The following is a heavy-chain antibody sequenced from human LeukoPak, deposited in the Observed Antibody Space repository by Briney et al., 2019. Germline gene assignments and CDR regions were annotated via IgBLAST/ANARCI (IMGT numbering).Heavy chain of an antibody. CDR3: ARHAPSYYDVLTGYVQYYFDY. Sequence: SETLSLTCTVSGYSISSGYYWGWIRQPPGKGLEWIGSIYHSGSTYYNPSLKSRVTISEDTSKNQFSLKLSSVTAADTAVYYCARHAPSYYDVLTGYVQYYFDYWGQGTLVTVSS. D-gene: IGHD3-9*01. J-gene: IGHJ4*02. CDR1: GYSISSGYY. CDR2: IYHSGST. V-gene: IGHV4-38-2*02.